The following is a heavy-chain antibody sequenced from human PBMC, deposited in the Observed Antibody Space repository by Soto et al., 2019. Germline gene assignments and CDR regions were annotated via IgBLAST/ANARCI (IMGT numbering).Heavy chain of an antibody. V-gene: IGHV3-23*01. J-gene: IGHJ4*02. Sequence: AGCLDHSSAASGFTYSTHDMNWVRKDPGRGLEWVSTITGSGGSTYYADSVKGRFTISRDNSKNTLYLQMNSLRAEDTAVYYCAKDPTYYYDSALDYWGQGTLVTVAS. D-gene: IGHD3-22*01. CDR1: GFTYSTHD. CDR2: ITGSGGST. CDR3: AKDPTYYYDSALDY.